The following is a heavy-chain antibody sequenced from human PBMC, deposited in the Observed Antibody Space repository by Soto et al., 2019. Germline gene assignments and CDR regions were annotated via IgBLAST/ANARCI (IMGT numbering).Heavy chain of an antibody. V-gene: IGHV1-58*01. Sequence: SVKVSCKASGFTFTSSAVQWVRQARGQRLEWIGWIVVGSGNTNYAQKFQERVTITRDMSTSTAYMELSSLRSEDTAVYYCAADLGVYCSGGSCYSWGNWFDPWGQGTLVTVSP. CDR3: AADLGVYCSGGSCYSWGNWFDP. D-gene: IGHD2-15*01. J-gene: IGHJ5*02. CDR2: IVVGSGNT. CDR1: GFTFTSSA.